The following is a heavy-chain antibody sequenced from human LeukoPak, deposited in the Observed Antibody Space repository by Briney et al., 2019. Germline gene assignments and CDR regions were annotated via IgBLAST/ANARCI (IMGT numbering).Heavy chain of an antibody. CDR1: GYSISSGYY. J-gene: IGHJ5*02. D-gene: IGHD2-2*01. CDR2: IYHSGST. CDR3: ARPRPYCSSTSCRKPNWFDP. V-gene: IGHV4-38-2*02. Sequence: SETLSLTCTVSGYSISSGYYWGWIRQPPGKGLEWIGSIYHSGSTYCNPSLKSRVTISVDTSKNQFSLKLSSVTAADTAVYYCARPRPYCSSTSCRKPNWFDPWGQGTLVTVSS.